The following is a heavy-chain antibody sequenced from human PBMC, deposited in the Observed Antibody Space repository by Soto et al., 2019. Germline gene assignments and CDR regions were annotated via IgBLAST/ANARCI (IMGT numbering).Heavy chain of an antibody. CDR2: ISVSGGSK. Sequence: LACAASGFTFSSYAISCVRQAPGKGLEWVSAISVSGGSKYYADSVKGRFTIYRDNSKNTLYLQMNSLRAEDTAVDYCSHIATLDVSDSTYSYSCMDVWGPGT. J-gene: IGHJ6*02. V-gene: IGHV3-23*01. CDR1: GFTFSSYA. D-gene: IGHD3-3*02. CDR3: SHIATLDVSDSTYSYSCMDV.